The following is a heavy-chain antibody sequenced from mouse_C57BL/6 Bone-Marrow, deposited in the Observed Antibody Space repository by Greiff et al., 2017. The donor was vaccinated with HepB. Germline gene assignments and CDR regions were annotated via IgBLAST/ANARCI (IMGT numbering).Heavy chain of an antibody. J-gene: IGHJ1*03. Sequence: EVKVEESGPGMGKPSQSLSLTCTVTGYSITSGYDWHWIRHFPGNKLEWMGYISYSGSTNYNPSLKSRISITHDTSKNHFFLKLNSVTTEDTATYYCARNYGSSGDWYFDVWGTGTTVTVSS. D-gene: IGHD1-1*01. CDR2: ISYSGST. CDR3: ARNYGSSGDWYFDV. CDR1: GYSITSGYD. V-gene: IGHV3-1*01.